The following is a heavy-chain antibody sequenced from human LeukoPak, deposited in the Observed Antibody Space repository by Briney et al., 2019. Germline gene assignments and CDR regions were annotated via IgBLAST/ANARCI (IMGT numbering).Heavy chain of an antibody. CDR2: IIPIFGTA. CDR3: ARAPYSSGWYLGFVGWYFDY. J-gene: IGHJ4*02. Sequence: SVKVSCKASGYTFTSYGISWVRQAPGQGLEWMGGIIPIFGTANYAQKFQGRVTITADESTSTAYMELSSLGSEDTAVYYCARAPYSSGWYLGFVGWYFDYWGQGTLVTVSS. V-gene: IGHV1-69*13. CDR1: GYTFTSYG. D-gene: IGHD6-19*01.